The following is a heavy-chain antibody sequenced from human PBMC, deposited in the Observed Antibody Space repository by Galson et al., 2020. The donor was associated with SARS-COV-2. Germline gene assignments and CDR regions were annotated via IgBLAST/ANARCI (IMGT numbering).Heavy chain of an antibody. CDR2: ISYDGSNK. V-gene: IGHV3-30*18. CDR3: AKSGSGSYYNPFDY. CDR1: GFTFSSYG. J-gene: IGHJ4*02. D-gene: IGHD3-10*01. Sequence: GGSLRLSCAASGFTFSSYGMHWVRQAPGKGLEWVAVISYDGSNKYYADSVKGRFTISRDNSKNTLYLQMNSLRAEDTAVYYCAKSGSGSYYNPFDYWGQGTLVTVSS.